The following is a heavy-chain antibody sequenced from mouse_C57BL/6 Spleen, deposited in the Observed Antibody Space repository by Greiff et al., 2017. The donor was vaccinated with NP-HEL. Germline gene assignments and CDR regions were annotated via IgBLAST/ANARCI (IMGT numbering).Heavy chain of an antibody. D-gene: IGHD2-4*01. CDR1: GYTFTDYY. CDR2: INPYNGGT. CDR3: ARGYDSLDY. V-gene: IGHV1-19*01. Sequence: EVQLQQSGPVLVKPGASVKMSCKASGYTFTDYYMNWVKQSHGKSLEWIGVINPYNGGTSYNQKFKGKATLTVDKSSSTAYMELNSLTSEDSAVYYCARGYDSLDYWGQGTTLTVSS. J-gene: IGHJ2*01.